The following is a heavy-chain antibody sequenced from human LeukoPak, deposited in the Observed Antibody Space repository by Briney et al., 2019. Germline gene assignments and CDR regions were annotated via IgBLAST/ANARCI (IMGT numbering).Heavy chain of an antibody. Sequence: GGSLRLSCAASGFAVSSNYMSWVRQAPGKGLEWVSFIYSAGRISYADSVKGRFTISRDISRNTLYLQMNSLRVEDTAVYYCASPANGDYVPYYYYGLDVWGQGTTVTVSS. D-gene: IGHD4-17*01. CDR3: ASPANGDYVPYYYYGLDV. J-gene: IGHJ6*02. CDR1: GFAVSSNY. CDR2: IYSAGRI. V-gene: IGHV3-53*01.